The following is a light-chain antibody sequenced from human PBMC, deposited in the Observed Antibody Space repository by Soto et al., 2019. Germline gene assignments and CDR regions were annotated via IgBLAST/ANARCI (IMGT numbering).Light chain of an antibody. CDR3: SSYTISSTVV. J-gene: IGLJ2*01. V-gene: IGLV2-14*01. CDR2: EVN. Sequence: QSALTQPASVAGSPGQSITISCTGTSSDVGGYNYVSWYQQHPGKAPKLMIYEVNNRPSGVSSRFSGSKSGSTASLTISGLQAEDEAHYYCSSYTISSTVVFGGGTKLTVL. CDR1: SSDVGGYNY.